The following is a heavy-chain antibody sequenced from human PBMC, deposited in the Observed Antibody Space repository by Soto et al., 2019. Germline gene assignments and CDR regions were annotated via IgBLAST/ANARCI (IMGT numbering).Heavy chain of an antibody. CDR1: GFTFSSYA. CDR2: ISGNTGNT. D-gene: IGHD7-27*01. CDR3: AKYVWGYWYFDL. Sequence: EVQLLESGGGLVQPGGSLRLSCAASGFTFSSYAMSWVRQAPGKGLEWVSAISGNTGNTYYADSVKGRFTISRDNSKNTLSLQMNSLRAEDTAVYYCAKYVWGYWYFDLWGRGTLVTVSS. J-gene: IGHJ2*01. V-gene: IGHV3-23*01.